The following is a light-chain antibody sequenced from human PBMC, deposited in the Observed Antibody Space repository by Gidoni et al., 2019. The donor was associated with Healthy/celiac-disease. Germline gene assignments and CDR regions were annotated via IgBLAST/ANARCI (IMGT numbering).Light chain of an antibody. CDR3: QQSYSTPWLT. Sequence: DIQMTQSPSSVSASVGDRVTITCRASQSISSYLNWYQQKPGKAPKLLIYAASSLQSGVPSRFSGSGSGTDFTLTISSLQPEDFATYYCQQSYSTPWLTFGGGTKVEIK. V-gene: IGKV1-39*01. J-gene: IGKJ4*01. CDR2: AAS. CDR1: QSISSY.